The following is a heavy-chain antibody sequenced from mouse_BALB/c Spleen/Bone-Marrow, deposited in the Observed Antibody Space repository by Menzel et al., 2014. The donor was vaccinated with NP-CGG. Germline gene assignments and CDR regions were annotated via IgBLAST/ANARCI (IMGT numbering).Heavy chain of an antibody. D-gene: IGHD2-14*01. J-gene: IGHJ3*01. CDR3: ARGDERYEWCAY. Sequence: VKLQESGAELVRPGPSVKVSCKASGYAFTDYLIEWVKQRPGQGLEWIGVINPESGGTNYNEKLKGKATLPADKSSSNAYMQLSRLTADDSAGYFCARGDERYEWCAYVGLGPLVT. CDR2: INPESGGT. V-gene: IGHV1-54*01. CDR1: GYAFTDYL.